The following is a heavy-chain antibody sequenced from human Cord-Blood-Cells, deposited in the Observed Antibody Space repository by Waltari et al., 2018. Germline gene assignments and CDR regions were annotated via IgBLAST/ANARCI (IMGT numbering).Heavy chain of an antibody. J-gene: IGHJ3*02. CDR1: GYSFTSYW. V-gene: IGHV5-51*01. D-gene: IGHD7-27*01. CDR3: ARKSWGSVSAFDI. Sequence: EVQLVQSGAEVKKPGESLKISCKGSGYSFTSYWIGWVRQMPEKGLEWMGSIFPGDSVTRYSASFQGDVTTSADKSISTAYLQWSSLTASDTAMYYCARKSWGSVSAFDIWGQGTMVTVSS. CDR2: IFPGDSVT.